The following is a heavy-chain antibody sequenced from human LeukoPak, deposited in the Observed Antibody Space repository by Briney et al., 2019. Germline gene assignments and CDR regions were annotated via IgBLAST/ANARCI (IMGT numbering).Heavy chain of an antibody. CDR1: GFTFSSYE. J-gene: IGHJ6*02. CDR3: ARDQYYYYYYGMDV. Sequence: GGSLRLSCAASGFTFSSYEMNWVRQAPGKGLGWVSYISSSGSTIYYADSVKGRFTISRDNAKNSLYLQMNSLRAEDTAVYYCARDQYYYYYYGMDVWGQGTTVTVSS. V-gene: IGHV3-48*03. CDR2: ISSSGSTI.